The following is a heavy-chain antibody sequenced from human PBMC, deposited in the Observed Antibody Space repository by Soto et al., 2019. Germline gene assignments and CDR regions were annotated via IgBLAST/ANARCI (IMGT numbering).Heavy chain of an antibody. V-gene: IGHV2-70*04. D-gene: IGHD3-10*01. J-gene: IGHJ4*02. CDR3: ARTSYGSGSLLFDY. CDR2: IDWDDDK. CDR1: GFSLSTSGMR. Sequence: SGPTLVNPTQTLTLTCTFSGFSLSTSGMRVSWIRQPPGKALEWLARIDWDDDKFYSTSLKTRLTISKDTSKNQVVLTMTNMDPVDTAMYYCARTSYGSGSLLFDYWGQGTLVTVSS.